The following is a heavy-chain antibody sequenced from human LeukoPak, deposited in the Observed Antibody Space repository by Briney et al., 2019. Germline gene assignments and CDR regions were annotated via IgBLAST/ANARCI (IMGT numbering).Heavy chain of an antibody. CDR3: ARGHFNWALAMVRGVISWFDP. Sequence: SETLSLTCAVYGGSFSGYYWSWIRQPPGKGLEWIGEINHSGSTNYNPSLKSRVTISVDTSKNQFPLKLSSVTAADTAVYYCARGHFNWALAMVRGVISWFDPWGQGTLVTVSS. CDR1: GGSFSGYY. CDR2: INHSGST. D-gene: IGHD3-10*01. J-gene: IGHJ5*02. V-gene: IGHV4-34*01.